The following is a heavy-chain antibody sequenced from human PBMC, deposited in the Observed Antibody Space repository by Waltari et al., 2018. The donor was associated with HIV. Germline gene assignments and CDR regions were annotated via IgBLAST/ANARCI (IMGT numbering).Heavy chain of an antibody. Sequence: QVQLVESGGGVVKPGRSLRPSCAASGLTFSHHSMHWVRQAPGKGLEWCAIISYCGRNKYYADSVKGRFTISRDNSKNTVYLQMNSLRGEDTAVYYCARDGHFYDSRPLDYWGQGTLVTVSS. CDR1: GLTFSHHS. J-gene: IGHJ4*02. CDR3: ARDGHFYDSRPLDY. CDR2: ISYCGRNK. V-gene: IGHV3-30*04. D-gene: IGHD3-22*01.